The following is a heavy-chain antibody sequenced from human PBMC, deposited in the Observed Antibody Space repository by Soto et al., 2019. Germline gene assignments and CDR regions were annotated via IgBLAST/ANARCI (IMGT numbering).Heavy chain of an antibody. Sequence: QITLKESGPTLVKPTQTLTLTCSFTGFSLSTYGVGVGWIRQPPGEALEWLALIYWDDDTRFSPSLNSRLAITKDTSKSQVVLTMTHMDPVDTATYYCAHRPGFSMAFDYWGPGSLVTVSS. CDR2: IYWDDDT. J-gene: IGHJ4*02. D-gene: IGHD3-10*01. CDR3: AHRPGFSMAFDY. CDR1: GFSLSTYGVG. V-gene: IGHV2-5*02.